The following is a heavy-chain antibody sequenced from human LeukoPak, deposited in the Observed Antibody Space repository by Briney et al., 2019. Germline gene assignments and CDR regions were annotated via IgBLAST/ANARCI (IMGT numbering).Heavy chain of an antibody. CDR2: ISGSGGST. Sequence: GGSLRLSCAASGCTFSSYGMSWVRQAPGKGLEWVSAISGSGGSTYYADSVKGRFTISRDNSKNTLYLQMNSLRAEDTAVYYCAKGRVMNTVVTPIDYWGQGTLVTVSS. CDR1: GCTFSSYG. CDR3: AKGRVMNTVVTPIDY. J-gene: IGHJ4*02. V-gene: IGHV3-23*01. D-gene: IGHD4-23*01.